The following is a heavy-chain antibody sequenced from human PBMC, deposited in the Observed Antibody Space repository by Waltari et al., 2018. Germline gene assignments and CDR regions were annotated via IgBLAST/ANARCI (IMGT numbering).Heavy chain of an antibody. Sequence: EVQLLESGGGLVKPGGSLRLSCAASGFTFGNYALSWVRQAPGKGLEWISGISGSSSSTYYADSVKGRFTISRDNSKNTLYLQMNSLRVEDTAVYFCAKVEGGIVTRYYALDIWGQGTMVTVSS. CDR3: AKVEGGIVTRYYALDI. CDR1: GFTFGNYA. J-gene: IGHJ3*02. CDR2: ISGSSSST. V-gene: IGHV3-23*01. D-gene: IGHD3-16*02.